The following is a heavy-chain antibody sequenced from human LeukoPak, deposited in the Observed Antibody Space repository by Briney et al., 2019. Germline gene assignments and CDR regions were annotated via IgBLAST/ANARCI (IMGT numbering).Heavy chain of an antibody. Sequence: QPGGSLRLSCSASGFTFSSYAMHWVRQAPGKGLEYVSAISSNGGSTYYADSVKGRFTISRDNSKNTLYLQMSGLRAEDTAVYYCFVGYSSGWYYFDYWGQGTLVTVSS. D-gene: IGHD6-19*01. V-gene: IGHV3-64D*09. CDR2: ISSNGGST. CDR1: GFTFSSYA. J-gene: IGHJ4*02. CDR3: FVGYSSGWYYFDY.